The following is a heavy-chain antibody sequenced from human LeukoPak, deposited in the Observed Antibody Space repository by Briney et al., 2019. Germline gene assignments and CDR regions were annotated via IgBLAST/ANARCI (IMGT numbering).Heavy chain of an antibody. J-gene: IGHJ6*03. D-gene: IGHD5-12*01. CDR2: IIPIFGTA. V-gene: IGHV1-69*13. CDR3: AGGRIVATIIPSHYYYYMDV. CDR1: GGTFSSYA. Sequence: AAVKVSCKASGGTFSSYAISWVRQAPGQGLEWMGGIIPIFGTANYAQKFQGRVTITADESTSTAYMELSSLRSEDTALYYCAGGRIVATIIPSHYYYYMDVWGKGTTVTVSS.